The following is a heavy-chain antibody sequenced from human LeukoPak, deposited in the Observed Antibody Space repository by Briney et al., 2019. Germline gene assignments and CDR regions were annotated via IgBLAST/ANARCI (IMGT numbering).Heavy chain of an antibody. J-gene: IGHJ6*02. D-gene: IGHD1-26*01. CDR3: AKGRLLGAPWGMDV. V-gene: IGHV3-30*18. CDR1: GLTSSTLG. CDR2: TSFDGGNK. Sequence: GGSRSLSGAASGLTSSTLGMHWFRKPPGKGREGVAVTSFDGGNKHYADSVKGRFTISRDNSKNTLYLQMNTLRVEDTAVYYCAKGRLLGAPWGMDVWGQGTTVTVSS.